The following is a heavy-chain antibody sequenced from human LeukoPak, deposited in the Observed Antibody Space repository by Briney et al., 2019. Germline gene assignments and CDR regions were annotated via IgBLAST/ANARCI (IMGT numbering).Heavy chain of an antibody. CDR2: ISSSSSYK. Sequence: PGGSLRLSCAASGFTFSSYSMNWVRQAPGKGLEWVSSISSSSSYKYYTDSVKGRFTISRDNAKNSLYLQMNSLRAEDTAVYYCARSAAGTYYWGQGTLVTVSS. D-gene: IGHD1-1*01. CDR1: GFTFSSYS. CDR3: ARSAAGTYY. J-gene: IGHJ4*02. V-gene: IGHV3-21*01.